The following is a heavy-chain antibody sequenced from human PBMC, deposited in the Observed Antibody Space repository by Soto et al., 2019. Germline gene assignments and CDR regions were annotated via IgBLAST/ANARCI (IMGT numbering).Heavy chain of an antibody. CDR3: ARDGIGSVALWGYLYY. CDR1: ESIFRGYG. Sequence: QVQLVESGGGVVQPGRSLSLSCAAPESIFRGYGMHWVRQAPGKGLEWVASIRIDESNIKYADAVMGRFTISRDNSKNMLYLEMNSLRVEDTALYYCARDGIGSVALWGYLYYWGQGTLVTVSS. V-gene: IGHV3-33*01. CDR2: IRIDESNI. D-gene: IGHD2-21*01. J-gene: IGHJ4*02.